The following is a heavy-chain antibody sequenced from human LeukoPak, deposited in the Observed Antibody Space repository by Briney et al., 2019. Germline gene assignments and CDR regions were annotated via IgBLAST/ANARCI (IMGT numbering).Heavy chain of an antibody. D-gene: IGHD2-15*01. CDR2: ISYNGNNK. V-gene: IGHV3-30-3*01. Sequence: PGRSLRLSCAASGFTFRSYAMHWVRQAPGKGLEWVAVISYNGNNKYYADFVKGRFTISRDNSKNTLYLQMNSLRAEDTAVYYCAREAEGNDYWGQGTLVTVSS. CDR1: GFTFRSYA. CDR3: AREAEGNDY. J-gene: IGHJ4*02.